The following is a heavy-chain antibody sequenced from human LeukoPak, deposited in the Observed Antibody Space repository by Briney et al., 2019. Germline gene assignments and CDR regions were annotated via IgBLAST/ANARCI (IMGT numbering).Heavy chain of an antibody. CDR2: IYYSGNT. D-gene: IGHD3-10*01. CDR1: GGSISSSNYY. Sequence: SETLSLTCTISGGSISSSNYYWAWMRQPPGKGLEWFGSIYYSGNTNYNPSLQSRVTMSVDTSKNQFSLKLSSVTAADTAVYYCARGPGGFGELPRPYYYYYMDVWGKGTTVTVSS. J-gene: IGHJ6*03. CDR3: ARGPGGFGELPRPYYYYYMDV. V-gene: IGHV4-39*07.